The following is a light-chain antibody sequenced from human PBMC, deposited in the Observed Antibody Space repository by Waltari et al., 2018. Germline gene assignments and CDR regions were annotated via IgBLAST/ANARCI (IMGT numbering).Light chain of an antibody. J-gene: IGKJ4*01. V-gene: IGKV4-1*01. Sequence: DIVMTQSPDSLAVSLGERATIHCKSSQSVLYSATNKNYLAWYQQKPGQPPKLLIYWASTRESGVPVRFSGSGSGTDFTLTISSLQAEDVAVYYCQQYYSTPPLTFGGGTKVEIK. CDR2: WAS. CDR3: QQYYSTPPLT. CDR1: QSVLYSATNKNY.